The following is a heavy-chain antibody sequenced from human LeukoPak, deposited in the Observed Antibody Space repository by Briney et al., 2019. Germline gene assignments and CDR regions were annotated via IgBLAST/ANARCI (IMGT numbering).Heavy chain of an antibody. Sequence: PGGSLRLSCAASGFTFSSYAMSWVRQAPGKGLEWVSAISGSGGSTYYADSVKGRFTISRDNSKNTLYLQMNSLRAEDTAVYYCAKVNDDSSGYYHYGAYYFDYWGQGTLVTVSS. D-gene: IGHD3-22*01. CDR3: AKVNDDSSGYYHYGAYYFDY. J-gene: IGHJ4*02. CDR2: ISGSGGST. CDR1: GFTFSSYA. V-gene: IGHV3-23*01.